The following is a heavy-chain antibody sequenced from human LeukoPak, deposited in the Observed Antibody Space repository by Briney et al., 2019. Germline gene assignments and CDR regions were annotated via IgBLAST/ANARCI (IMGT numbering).Heavy chain of an antibody. V-gene: IGHV1-18*01. CDR3: ARDTHSSDYYYYYMDV. CDR1: GYTFTSYG. D-gene: IGHD6-6*01. CDR2: ISAYNGNT. Sequence: ASVKVSCKASGYTFTSYGISWVRQAPGQGLEWMGWISAYNGNTNYAQKLQGRVTMTTDTSTSTAYMELRSLRSDDTAVYYCARDTHSSDYYYYYMDVWGKGTTVAVSS. J-gene: IGHJ6*03.